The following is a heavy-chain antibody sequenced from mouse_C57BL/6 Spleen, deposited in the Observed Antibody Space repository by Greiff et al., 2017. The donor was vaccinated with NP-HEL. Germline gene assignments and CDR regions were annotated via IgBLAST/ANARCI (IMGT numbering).Heavy chain of an antibody. D-gene: IGHD1-1*01. J-gene: IGHJ1*03. CDR2: IYPGDGDT. Sequence: QVHVKQSGPELVKPGASVKISCKASGYAFSSSWMNWVKQRPGKGLEWIGRIYPGDGDTNYNGKFKGKATLTADKSSSTAYMQLSSLTSEDSAVYFCARSGTTVVANWYFDVWGTGTTVTVSS. CDR3: ARSGTTVVANWYFDV. CDR1: GYAFSSSW. V-gene: IGHV1-82*01.